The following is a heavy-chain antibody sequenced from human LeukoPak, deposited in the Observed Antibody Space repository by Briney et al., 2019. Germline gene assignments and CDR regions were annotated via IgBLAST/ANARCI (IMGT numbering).Heavy chain of an antibody. V-gene: IGHV3-30*18. Sequence: GGSLRLSCAASGFTFSSYGMHWVRQALGKGLEWVAVISYDGSNKYYADSVKGRFTISRDNSKNTLYLQMNSLRAEDTAVYYCAKGHIPGIWGQGTLVTVSS. J-gene: IGHJ4*02. CDR3: AKGHIPGI. CDR2: ISYDGSNK. CDR1: GFTFSSYG.